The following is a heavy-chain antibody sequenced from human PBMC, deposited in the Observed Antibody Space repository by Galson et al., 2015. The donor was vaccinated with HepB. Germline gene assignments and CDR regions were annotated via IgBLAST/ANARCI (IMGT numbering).Heavy chain of an antibody. D-gene: IGHD3-10*01. J-gene: IGHJ6*03. CDR3: ATEGYGSGSVGGSVYYYYYYMDV. Sequence: VKVSCKVSGYTFTDYYMHWVQQAPGKGLEWMGLVDPEDGETIYAEKFQGRVTITADTSTDTAYMELSSLRSEDTAVYHCATEGYGSGSVGGSVYYYYYYMDVWGKGTTVTVSS. CDR1: GYTFTDYY. CDR2: VDPEDGET. V-gene: IGHV1-69-2*01.